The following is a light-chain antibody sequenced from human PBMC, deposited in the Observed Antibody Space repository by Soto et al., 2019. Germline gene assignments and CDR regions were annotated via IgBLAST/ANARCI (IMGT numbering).Light chain of an antibody. Sequence: DIVMTPSPDSLPVSMGERATINCKSSQSVLYSSNNKNYLAWYQQKPGQPPKLLIYWASTRESGVPDRFSGSGSGTDFTLTISSLQAEDVAVYYCQQYYSTPLTFGGGTKVDIK. CDR1: QSVLYSSNNKNY. CDR3: QQYYSTPLT. J-gene: IGKJ4*01. V-gene: IGKV4-1*01. CDR2: WAS.